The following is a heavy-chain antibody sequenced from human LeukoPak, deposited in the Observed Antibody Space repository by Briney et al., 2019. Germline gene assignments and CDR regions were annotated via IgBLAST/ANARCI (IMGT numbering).Heavy chain of an antibody. J-gene: IGHJ4*02. Sequence: GGCLRLSCAASELTFSSYGMSWVRQAPGKGLEWVSSISGSGGSTQYADSVKGRFTISRDNSKNTLYLQMNSLRAEDTAVYYCAKPELVNNYCGGDCYSDYWGQGTLVTVSS. V-gene: IGHV3-23*01. CDR1: ELTFSSYG. CDR3: AKPELVNNYCGGDCYSDY. D-gene: IGHD2-21*01. CDR2: ISGSGGST.